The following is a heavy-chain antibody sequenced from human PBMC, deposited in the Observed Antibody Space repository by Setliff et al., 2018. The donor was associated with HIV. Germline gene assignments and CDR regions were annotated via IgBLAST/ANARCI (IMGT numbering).Heavy chain of an antibody. J-gene: IGHJ4*02. CDR1: GFTFSDYY. Sequence: GGSLRLSCAGSGSGGSGFTFSDYYMSWVRQAPGKGLEWVARINSDGSTVEHAGAVKGRLTISRDNARNTLYLEMNSLRVEDAAMYYCAREGYGYSGYDLFDHFDYWGQGTLVTVS. V-gene: IGHV3-74*03. CDR3: AREGYGYSGYDLFDHFDY. D-gene: IGHD5-12*01. CDR2: INSDGSTV.